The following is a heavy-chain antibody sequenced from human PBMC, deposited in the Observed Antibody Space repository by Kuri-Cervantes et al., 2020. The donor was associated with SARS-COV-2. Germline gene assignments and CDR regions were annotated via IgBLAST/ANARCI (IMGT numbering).Heavy chain of an antibody. J-gene: IGHJ4*02. V-gene: IGHV1-18*01. CDR1: GYTFTSYG. D-gene: IGHD6-13*01. CDR2: ISAYNGNT. CDR3: ARGAAPGRKGAYYFDF. Sequence: ASVKVSCKASGYTFTSYGISWVRQAPGQGLEWMGWISAYNGNTKYSQIFQGRVAITRDTSANVTFLELSSLKSEDSTVYFCARGAAPGRKGAYYFDFWGQGTLVTVSS.